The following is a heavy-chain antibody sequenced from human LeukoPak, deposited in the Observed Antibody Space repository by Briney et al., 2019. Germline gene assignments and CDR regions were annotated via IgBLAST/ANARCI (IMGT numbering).Heavy chain of an antibody. CDR2: ISYDGSNK. D-gene: IGHD5-24*01. CDR1: GFTFSSYA. V-gene: IGHV3-30-3*01. J-gene: IGHJ4*02. Sequence: PGGSLRLSCAASGFTFSSYAMLWVRQAPGKGLEWVAVISYDGSNKYYADSVKGRFTISRDNSKNTLYLQMNSLRAEDTAVYYCARDPSRDGYKGIDYWGQGTLVTVSS. CDR3: ARDPSRDGYKGIDY.